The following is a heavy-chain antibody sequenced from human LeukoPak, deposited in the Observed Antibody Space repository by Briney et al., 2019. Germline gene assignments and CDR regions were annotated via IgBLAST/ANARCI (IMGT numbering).Heavy chain of an antibody. V-gene: IGHV1-8*01. CDR3: ARAAHYSYYYGMDV. J-gene: IGHJ6*02. Sequence: GASVKVSCKASGYTFTSYDINWVRQATGQGPEWMGWMNADSGSTAFAQKFQGRVTMTRNTTTSTAYMELSSVRPDDTAVYYCARAAHYSYYYGMDVWGQGATVTVSS. CDR1: GYTFTSYD. CDR2: MNADSGST.